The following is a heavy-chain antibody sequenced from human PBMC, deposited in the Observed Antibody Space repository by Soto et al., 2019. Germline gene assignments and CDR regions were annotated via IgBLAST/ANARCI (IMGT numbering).Heavy chain of an antibody. J-gene: IGHJ6*03. Sequence: GESLKISCKGSGYSFTSYWIGWVRQMPGKGLEWMGIIYPGDSDTRYSPSFQGQVTISADKSISTAYLQWSSLKASDTAMYYCARQNSGYDYLGYYYYMDVWGKGTTVTVSS. CDR3: ARQNSGYDYLGYYYYMDV. CDR1: GYSFTSYW. V-gene: IGHV5-51*01. D-gene: IGHD5-12*01. CDR2: IYPGDSDT.